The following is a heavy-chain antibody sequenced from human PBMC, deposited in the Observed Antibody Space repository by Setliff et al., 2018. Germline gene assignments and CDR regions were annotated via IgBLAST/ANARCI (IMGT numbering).Heavy chain of an antibody. CDR2: MNPNSGNT. Sequence: ASVKVSCKVSGYTFTELSRHWVRQAPGKGLEWMGWMNPNSGNTNYAQKLQGRVTMTTDTSTSTAYMELRSLRSDDTAVYYCARDPGWFGELLGYFDYWGQGTLVTVSS. CDR1: GYTFTELS. J-gene: IGHJ4*02. V-gene: IGHV1-18*01. D-gene: IGHD3-10*01. CDR3: ARDPGWFGELLGYFDY.